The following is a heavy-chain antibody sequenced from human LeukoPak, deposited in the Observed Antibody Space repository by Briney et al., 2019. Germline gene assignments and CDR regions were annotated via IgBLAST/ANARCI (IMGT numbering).Heavy chain of an antibody. J-gene: IGHJ4*02. CDR2: IYTSGST. D-gene: IGHD6-13*01. Sequence: SETLSLTCTVSGGSISSASYYWRWIRQPAGKGLEWIGRIYTSGSTNYNPSLKSRVTISVDTSKNQFSLKLSSVTAADTAVYYCAKEGASSSFDYWGQGTLVTVSS. CDR3: AKEGASSSFDY. CDR1: GGSISSASYY. V-gene: IGHV4-61*02.